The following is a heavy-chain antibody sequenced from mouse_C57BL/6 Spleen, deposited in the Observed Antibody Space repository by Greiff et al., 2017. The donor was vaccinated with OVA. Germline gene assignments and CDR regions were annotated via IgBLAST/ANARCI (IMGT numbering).Heavy chain of an antibody. V-gene: IGHV5-17*01. J-gene: IGHJ4*01. CDR1: GFTFSDYG. CDR3: ARDGNYGYYYAVDY. CDR2: ISSGSSTI. Sequence: EVKLMESGGGLVKPGGSLKLSCAASGFTFSDYGMHWVRQAPEKGLEWVAYISSGSSTIYYADTVKGRFTISRDNAKNTLFLQMTSLRSEDTAMYYCARDGNYGYYYAVDYWGQGTSVTVSS. D-gene: IGHD2-1*01.